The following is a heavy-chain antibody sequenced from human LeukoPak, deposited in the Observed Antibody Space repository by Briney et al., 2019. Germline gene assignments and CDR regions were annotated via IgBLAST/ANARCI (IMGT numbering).Heavy chain of an antibody. Sequence: PGGSLRLSCAASGFTFSSYAMHWVRQGPGKGLEWVSGISGGSDTTYYADSVRDRFTISRDNSKNTLYLQMSSLRAEDTARYFCAKVRSGWSPFDYWGQGTLVTVSS. CDR3: AKVRSGWSPFDY. D-gene: IGHD6-19*01. CDR1: GFTFSSYA. V-gene: IGHV3-23*01. CDR2: ISGGSDTT. J-gene: IGHJ4*02.